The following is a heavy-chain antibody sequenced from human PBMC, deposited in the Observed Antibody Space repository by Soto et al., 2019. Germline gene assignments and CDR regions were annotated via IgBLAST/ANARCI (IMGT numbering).Heavy chain of an antibody. CDR3: ARDPAYCGGDCYTPADAFDI. D-gene: IGHD2-21*02. CDR1: GGTFSSYA. CDR2: IIPIFGTA. J-gene: IGHJ3*02. V-gene: IGHV1-69*13. Sequence: ASVKVSCKASGGTFSSYAISWVRQAPGQGLEWMGGIIPIFGTANYAQKFQGRVTITADESTSTAYMELSSLRSEDTAVYYCARDPAYCGGDCYTPADAFDIWGQGTMVTVSS.